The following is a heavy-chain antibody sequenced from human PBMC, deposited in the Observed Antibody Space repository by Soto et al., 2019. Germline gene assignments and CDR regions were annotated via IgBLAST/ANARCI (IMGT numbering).Heavy chain of an antibody. J-gene: IGHJ4*02. Sequence: EVQLVESGGGLVQPGRSLRLSCAASGFTFDDYAMHWVRQGPGKGLEWVSSISWNSGNMNYADSVKGRFTISRDNHKNSLYLQMSGLRVEDTDLYYCAKGAHGGLLDYWGQGTLVTVSS. CDR3: AKGAHGGLLDY. V-gene: IGHV3-9*01. CDR1: GFTFDDYA. CDR2: ISWNSGNM.